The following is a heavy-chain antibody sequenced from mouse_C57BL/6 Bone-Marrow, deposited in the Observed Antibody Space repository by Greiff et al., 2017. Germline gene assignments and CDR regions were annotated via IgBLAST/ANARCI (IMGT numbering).Heavy chain of an antibody. CDR1: GYTFTSYW. V-gene: IGHV1-69*01. CDR3: ARPIYDGYPWYFDV. J-gene: IGHJ1*03. D-gene: IGHD2-3*01. Sequence: QVQLKESGPELVKPGASVKLSCKASGYTFTSYWMHWVKQRPGQGLEWIGEIDPSDSYTNYNQKFKGKSTLTVDKSSSTAYMQLSSLTSEDSAVYYCARPIYDGYPWYFDVWGTGTTVTVSS. CDR2: IDPSDSYT.